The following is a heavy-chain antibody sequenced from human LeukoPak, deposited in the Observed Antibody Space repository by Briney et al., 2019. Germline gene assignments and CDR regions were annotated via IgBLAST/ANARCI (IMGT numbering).Heavy chain of an antibody. D-gene: IGHD3-10*01. CDR1: GFSFSSYW. V-gene: IGHV3-74*01. CDR2: IKTDGSSLDGSST. CDR3: APSMVRGVIGYAEYFQH. Sequence: GGSLRLSCAASGFSFSSYWMHWVRQAPGKGLVWVSRIKTDGSSLDGSSTSYADSVKGRFTISRDNSKNTLYLQMNSLRAEDTAVYYCAPSMVRGVIGYAEYFQHWGQGTLVTVSS. J-gene: IGHJ1*01.